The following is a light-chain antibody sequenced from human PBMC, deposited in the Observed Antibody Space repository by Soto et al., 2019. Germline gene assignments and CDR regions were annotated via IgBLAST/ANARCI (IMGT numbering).Light chain of an antibody. CDR3: QTWGSGTVV. J-gene: IGLJ2*01. CDR2: LNSDGSH. V-gene: IGLV4-69*01. CDR1: SGHSSYA. Sequence: QSVLTQSPSASASLGASVKLTYTLSSGHSSYAIAWHQQQPEKGPRYLMKLNSDGSHSKGDGIPDRFSGSSSGAERYLTISSLQSEDEADYYCQTWGSGTVVFGGGTKVTVL.